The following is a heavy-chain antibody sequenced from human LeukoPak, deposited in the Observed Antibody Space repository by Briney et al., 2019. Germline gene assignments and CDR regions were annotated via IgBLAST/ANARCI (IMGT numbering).Heavy chain of an antibody. CDR1: GFTFSSYG. V-gene: IGHV3-30*02. CDR2: IRYDGSNK. D-gene: IGHD3/OR15-3a*01. J-gene: IGHJ4*02. Sequence: PGGSLRLSCAASGFTFSSYGMHWVRQAPGKGLEWVAFIRYDGSNKDYADSVKGRFTISRDSSKNTLFLQMNSLRAEDTAVYYCAKGGPYFDYWGQGTLVAVSS. CDR3: AKGGPYFDY.